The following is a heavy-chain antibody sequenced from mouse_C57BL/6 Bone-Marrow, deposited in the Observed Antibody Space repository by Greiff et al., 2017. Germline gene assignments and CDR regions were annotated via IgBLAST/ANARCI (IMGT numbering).Heavy chain of an antibody. CDR1: GFTFSRYG. V-gene: IGHV5-6*02. D-gene: IGHD5-1*01. CDR3: ARRSRYLYYFDH. CDR2: ISSGGSYT. J-gene: IGHJ2*01. Sequence: VKLVKSGGDLVKPGGSLKLSCAASGFTFSRYGMSWVRQTPDKRLEWVATISSGGSYTYYPDSVKERFTISRDNAQNTLYLQMSSLKSEDLAMYHCARRSRYLYYFDHGGQGTTLTVSS.